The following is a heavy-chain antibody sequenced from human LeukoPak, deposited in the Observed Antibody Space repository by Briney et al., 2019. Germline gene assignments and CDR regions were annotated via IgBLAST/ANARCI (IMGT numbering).Heavy chain of an antibody. CDR3: ARGSSLYDY. J-gene: IGHJ4*02. CDR1: GGSLSGSY. CDR2: VFYTGSY. D-gene: IGHD6-13*01. Sequence: SETLSLTCAVSGGSLSGSYWSWIRQFPGKGLEWIGFVFYTGSYNYNPSLKSRVRISVDTSRNQFSLKLSSVTAADTAVYYCARGSSLYDYWGQGTLVTVSS. V-gene: IGHV4-59*01.